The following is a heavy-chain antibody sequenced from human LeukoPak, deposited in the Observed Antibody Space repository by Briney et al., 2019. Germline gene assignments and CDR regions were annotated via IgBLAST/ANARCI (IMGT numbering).Heavy chain of an antibody. D-gene: IGHD5-18*01. Sequence: GGSLRLSCAASGFTFSSYWMHWVRQAPGKGLVRVSRINSDGSSTSYADSVKGRFTISRDNAKNTLYLQMNSLRTEDTAVYYCARVLDTPMVYGTLGYWGQGTLVTVSS. V-gene: IGHV3-74*01. CDR1: GFTFSSYW. CDR3: ARVLDTPMVYGTLGY. J-gene: IGHJ4*02. CDR2: INSDGSST.